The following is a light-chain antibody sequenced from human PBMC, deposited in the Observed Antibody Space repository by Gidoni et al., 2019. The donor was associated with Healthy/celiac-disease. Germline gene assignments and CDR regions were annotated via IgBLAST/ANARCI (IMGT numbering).Light chain of an antibody. J-gene: IGKJ1*01. CDR1: QSLLHSNGYNY. Sequence: DIVTTQSLLFLPVTPGEPASISCRSSQSLLHSNGYNYLDWYPQKPGQSPQLLIYLGSKRASGVTDRLSGSGSGTNFTLRISRVEAKDVEVYYCMQTLQTPLFGQGTKVEIK. CDR2: LGS. CDR3: MQTLQTPL. V-gene: IGKV2-28*01.